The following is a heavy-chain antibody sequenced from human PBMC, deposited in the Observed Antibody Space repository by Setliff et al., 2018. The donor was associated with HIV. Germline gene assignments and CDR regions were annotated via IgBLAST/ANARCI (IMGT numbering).Heavy chain of an antibody. V-gene: IGHV3-66*02. J-gene: IGHJ6*03. Sequence: VGSLRLSCAASGFSVSSNYMSWVRQAPGKGLEWVSLIYSGGNTNYADSVRGRFTISRDNSKNTLYLQMNSLRAEDTAVYYCARASAGVRTIYYYYYMDVWGKGTTVTVSS. D-gene: IGHD3-10*01. CDR1: GFSVSSNY. CDR2: IYSGGNT. CDR3: ARASAGVRTIYYYYYMDV.